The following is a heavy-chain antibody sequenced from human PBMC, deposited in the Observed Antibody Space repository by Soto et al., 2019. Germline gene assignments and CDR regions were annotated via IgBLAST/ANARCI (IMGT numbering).Heavy chain of an antibody. V-gene: IGHV3-30*03. Sequence: QVQLVESGGGVVQPGRSLRLSCAASGFTFSSYGINWVRQAPGKGLEWVAVISNDGSTQFYADSVKGRFTISRDNSKSTLSLQMNSLRPEDTAVYYCHRDEYGXXWGXXXXVTVSS. CDR2: ISNDGSTQ. J-gene: IGHJ4*02. CDR3: HRDEYGXX. D-gene: IGHD4-17*01. CDR1: GFTFSSYG.